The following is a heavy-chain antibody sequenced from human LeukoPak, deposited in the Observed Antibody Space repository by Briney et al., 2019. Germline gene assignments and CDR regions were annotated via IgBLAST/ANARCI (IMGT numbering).Heavy chain of an antibody. CDR2: INPSGGST. CDR3: ARVAAEVVGLPGAIGFGWLRRDYYYMDV. D-gene: IGHD2-2*02. J-gene: IGHJ6*03. V-gene: IGHV1-46*01. Sequence: GASVKVSCKASGYTFTNYYIHWVRQAPGEGLEWMGIINPSGGSTTYAQKFQGRVTMTRDMSTSTVYMDLSSLRSEDTAVYYCARVAAEVVGLPGAIGFGWLRRDYYYMDVWGKGTTVTVSS. CDR1: GYTFTNYY.